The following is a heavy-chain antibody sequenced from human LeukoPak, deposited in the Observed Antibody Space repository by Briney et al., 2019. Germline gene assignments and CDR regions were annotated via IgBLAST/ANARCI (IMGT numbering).Heavy chain of an antibody. D-gene: IGHD6-13*01. CDR1: GGSISSYY. Sequence: SETLSLTCTVSGGSISSYYWSWIRQPAGKGLEWIGRIYTSGSTNYNPSLKSRVTISLDTSKKQFSLNLTSVTAADTAVYYCARQRGAAVAHNWFDPWGQGTLVTVSS. CDR2: IYTSGST. CDR3: ARQRGAAVAHNWFDP. V-gene: IGHV4-4*07. J-gene: IGHJ5*02.